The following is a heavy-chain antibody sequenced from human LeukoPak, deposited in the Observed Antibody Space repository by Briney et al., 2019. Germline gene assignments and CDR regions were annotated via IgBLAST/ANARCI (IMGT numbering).Heavy chain of an antibody. CDR3: AKSPTTGYSSSANWFDP. J-gene: IGHJ5*02. V-gene: IGHV3-64*04. Sequence: GGSLRLSCSASGFTFSSYAMHWVRQAPGKGLEYVSAISGSGGSTYYADSVKGRFTISRDNSKNTLYLQMNSLKAEDTAVYYCAKSPTTGYSSSANWFDPWGQGTLVTVSS. CDR1: GFTFSSYA. CDR2: ISGSGGST. D-gene: IGHD6-13*01.